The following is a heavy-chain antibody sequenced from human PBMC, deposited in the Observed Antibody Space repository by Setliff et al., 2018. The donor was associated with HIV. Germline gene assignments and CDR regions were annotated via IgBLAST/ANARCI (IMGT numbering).Heavy chain of an antibody. CDR1: GGSISDNKYY. J-gene: IGHJ4*02. Sequence: PSETLSLTCSVSGGSISDNKYYWSWIRQPAGKGLEWIGHIYTSGTTNYNPSLKSRVTISLDTSNNQFSLKLSSVTAADTAVYYCASALYYNFRSAYYVTPYYFDYWGQGTLVTVSS. CDR3: ASALYYNFRSAYYVTPYYFDY. V-gene: IGHV4-61*09. CDR2: IYTSGTT. D-gene: IGHD3-3*01.